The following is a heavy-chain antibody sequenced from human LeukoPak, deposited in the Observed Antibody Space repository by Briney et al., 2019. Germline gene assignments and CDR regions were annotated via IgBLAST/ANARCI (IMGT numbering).Heavy chain of an antibody. CDR3: AKDLDPGYSSSWYFGY. J-gene: IGHJ4*02. V-gene: IGHV3-23*01. CDR2: ISGSGGST. D-gene: IGHD6-13*01. CDR1: GFTFSSYA. Sequence: PGGSLRLSCAASGFTFSSYAMSWVRQAPGKGLEWVSAISGSGGSTYYADSVKGRFTISRDNSKNTLYLQMNSLRAEDTAVYYCAKDLDPGYSSSWYFGYWGQGTLVTVSS.